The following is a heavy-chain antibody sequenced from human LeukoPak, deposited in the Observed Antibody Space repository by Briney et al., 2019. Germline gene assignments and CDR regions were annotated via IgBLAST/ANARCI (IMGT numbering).Heavy chain of an antibody. CDR3: ARVRLWFGETRYYYYYMDV. J-gene: IGHJ6*03. CDR2: IYTSGST. CDR1: GGSISSYY. Sequence: SETLSLTCTVSGGSISSYYWSWIRQPAGKGLEWIGRIYTSGSTNYNPSLKSRVPMSVAPSKNHFSLKLSSVTAADTAVYYCARVRLWFGETRYYYYYMDVWGKGTTVTVSS. V-gene: IGHV4-4*07. D-gene: IGHD3-10*01.